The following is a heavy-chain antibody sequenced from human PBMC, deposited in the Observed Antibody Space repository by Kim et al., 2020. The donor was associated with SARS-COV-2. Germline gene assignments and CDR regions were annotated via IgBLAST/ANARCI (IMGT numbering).Heavy chain of an antibody. D-gene: IGHD5-18*01. Sequence: SETLSLTCAVYGGSFSGYYWSWIRQPPGKGLEWIGEINHSGSTNYNPSLKSRVTISVDTSKNQFSLKLSSVTAADTAVYYCARWVRGYSYGSWPGAFDIWGQGTMVTVSS. CDR2: INHSGST. V-gene: IGHV4-34*01. J-gene: IGHJ3*02. CDR1: GGSFSGYY. CDR3: ARWVRGYSYGSWPGAFDI.